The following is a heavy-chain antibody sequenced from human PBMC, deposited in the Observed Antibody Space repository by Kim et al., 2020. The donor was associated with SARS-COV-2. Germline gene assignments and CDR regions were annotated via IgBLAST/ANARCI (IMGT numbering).Heavy chain of an antibody. D-gene: IGHD3-10*01. CDR2: IYTSGST. CDR3: AKEYYYGSGSYCWFDP. J-gene: IGHJ5*02. V-gene: IGHV4-4*07. Sequence: SETLSLTCTVSGGSISSYYWSWIRQPAGKGLEWIGRIYTSGSTNYNPPLKSRVTMSVDTSKNQFSLKLSSVTAADTAVYYCAKEYYYGSGSYCWFDPWGQGTLVTVSS. CDR1: GGSISSYY.